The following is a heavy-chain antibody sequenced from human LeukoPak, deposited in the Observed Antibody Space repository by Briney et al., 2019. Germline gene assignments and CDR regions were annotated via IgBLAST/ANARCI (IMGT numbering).Heavy chain of an antibody. CDR2: ISYDGSNK. CDR1: GFTFSSYA. D-gene: IGHD6-13*01. Sequence: GGSLRLSCAASGFTFSSYAMHWVRQAPGKGLEWVAVISYDGSNKYYADSVKGRFTISRDNAKNSLYLQMNSLRDEDTAVYYCARSSLEGNYFDYWGQGTLVTVSS. V-gene: IGHV3-30-3*01. J-gene: IGHJ4*02. CDR3: ARSSLEGNYFDY.